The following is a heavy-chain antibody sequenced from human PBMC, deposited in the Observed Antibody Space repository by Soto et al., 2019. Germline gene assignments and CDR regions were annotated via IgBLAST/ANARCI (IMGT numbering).Heavy chain of an antibody. D-gene: IGHD4-17*01. Sequence: SVKVSCKASGGTFTSYTISWVRQAPGQGLEWMGSIIPILGIANYAQKFQGRVTITADKSTSTAYMELSSLRSEDTAVYYCARAPASHRLPFDYWGQGTLVTVSS. V-gene: IGHV1-69*02. CDR1: GGTFTSYT. J-gene: IGHJ4*02. CDR2: IIPILGIA. CDR3: ARAPASHRLPFDY.